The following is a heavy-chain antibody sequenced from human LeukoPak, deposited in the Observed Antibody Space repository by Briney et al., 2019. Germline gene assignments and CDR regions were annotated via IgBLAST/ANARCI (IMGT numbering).Heavy chain of an antibody. V-gene: IGHV5-10-1*01. CDR2: IDPSDSYT. D-gene: IGHD6-19*01. CDR1: GYSFTSYW. J-gene: IGHJ1*01. CDR3: AGAGIAVAGDAEYFQH. Sequence: GESLKISCKGSGYSFTSYWISWVRQMPGKGLEWMGRIDPSDSYTNYSPSFQGHVTISADKSISTAYLQWSSLKASDTAMYYCAGAGIAVAGDAEYFQHWGQGTLVTVSS.